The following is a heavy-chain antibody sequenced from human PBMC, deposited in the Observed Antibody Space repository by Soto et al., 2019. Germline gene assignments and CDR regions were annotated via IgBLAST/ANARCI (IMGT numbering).Heavy chain of an antibody. CDR1: GYTFTSFG. V-gene: IGHV1-18*01. J-gene: IGHJ6*02. Sequence: QVQLVQSGADVKKPGASVKVSCKASGYTFTSFGINWVRQAPGQGLEWMGWISGYNGNTNYAQNLQDRVTMTRDTSTSTAYMELRSLRSDDTAVYDCARPTDFYYYAMDVWGQGTTVTVSS. CDR3: ARPTDFYYYAMDV. CDR2: ISGYNGNT.